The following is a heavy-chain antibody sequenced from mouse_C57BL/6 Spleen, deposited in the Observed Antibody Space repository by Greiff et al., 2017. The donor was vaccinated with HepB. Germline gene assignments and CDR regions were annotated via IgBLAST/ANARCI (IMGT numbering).Heavy chain of an antibody. CDR2: INPSNGGT. V-gene: IGHV1-53*01. CDR1: GYTFPSYW. Sequence: QVQLQQPGTELVKPGASVKLSCKASGYTFPSYWMHWVKQRPGQGLEWIGNINPSNGGTNYNEKLKSKATLTVDKSSSTAYMQLSSLTSEDSTVYYCARWNYYGSFDYWGQGTTLTVSS. D-gene: IGHD1-1*01. J-gene: IGHJ2*01. CDR3: ARWNYYGSFDY.